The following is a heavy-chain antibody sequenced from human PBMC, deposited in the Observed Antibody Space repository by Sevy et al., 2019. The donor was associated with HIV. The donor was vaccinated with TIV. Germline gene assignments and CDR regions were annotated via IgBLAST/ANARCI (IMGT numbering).Heavy chain of an antibody. CDR1: VASINSPGYY. V-gene: IGHV4-39*01. Sequence: SETLSLTCTVSVASINSPGYYWGWIRQPPGKGLEWIASVRYSGSTFFNPSLKSRVTISADTSKNQFSLKLNSATAADTAIYYCAGPFLTYNSGWSYFDFWGQGTVVTVSS. D-gene: IGHD6-19*01. CDR2: VRYSGST. CDR3: AGPFLTYNSGWSYFDF. J-gene: IGHJ4*02.